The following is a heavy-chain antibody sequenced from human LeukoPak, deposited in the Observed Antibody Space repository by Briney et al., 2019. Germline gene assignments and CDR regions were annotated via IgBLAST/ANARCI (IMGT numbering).Heavy chain of an antibody. CDR3: AKDAPVNIVVVPAANS. D-gene: IGHD2-2*01. CDR1: GFTFSSYA. CDR2: ISVSGGST. V-gene: IGHV3-23*01. J-gene: IGHJ4*02. Sequence: PGGSLRLSCAASGFTFSSYAMSWVRQAPRKGLEWVSAISVSGGSTYYADSVQGRFTISRDNSKNTLYLQMSSLRAEDTAVYYCAKDAPVNIVVVPAANSWGQGTLVTVSS.